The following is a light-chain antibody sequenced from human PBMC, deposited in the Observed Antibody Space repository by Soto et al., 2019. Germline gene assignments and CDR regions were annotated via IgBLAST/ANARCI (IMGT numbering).Light chain of an antibody. V-gene: IGKV3-20*01. CDR2: GAS. Sequence: EIVLTQSPATLSVSPGDRATLSCRASQSVSSNLAWYQQKPGQTPRLLIYGASTRATGVPDRFSGSGSGTDFTLTISRLEPEDFAVYYCHQYGSSPSTFGQGTKVDIK. J-gene: IGKJ1*01. CDR1: QSVSSN. CDR3: HQYGSSPST.